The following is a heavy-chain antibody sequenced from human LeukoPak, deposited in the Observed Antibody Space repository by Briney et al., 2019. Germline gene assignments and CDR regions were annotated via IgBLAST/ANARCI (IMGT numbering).Heavy chain of an antibody. CDR1: GFTFSTYG. V-gene: IGHV3-30*18. Sequence: GGSLRLSCAASGFTFSTYGMHWVRQAPGKGLEWVAVISYDGSNKYHADSVKGRFTISRENSKNTLHLQMNSLRAKDTTVYYCAKDHYYYGSGIYFMHYFDYWGQGTLVTVSS. J-gene: IGHJ4*02. CDR2: ISYDGSNK. CDR3: AKDHYYYGSGIYFMHYFDY. D-gene: IGHD3-10*01.